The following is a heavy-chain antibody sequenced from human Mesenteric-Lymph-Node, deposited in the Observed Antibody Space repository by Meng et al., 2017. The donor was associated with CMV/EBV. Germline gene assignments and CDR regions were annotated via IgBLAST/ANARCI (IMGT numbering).Heavy chain of an antibody. CDR2: ISYDGSNK. CDR1: GFTFSSYA. V-gene: IGHV3-30-3*01. J-gene: IGHJ3*01. D-gene: IGHD3-22*01. Sequence: GGSLRLSCAASGFTFSSYAMHWVRQAPGKGLEWVAVISYDGSNKYYADSVKGRFTISRDNSKNTLYLQMNSLRADDTAVYYCARVGHYYDSSGYYHPGAFDVWGQGTMVTVSS. CDR3: ARVGHYYDSSGYYHPGAFDV.